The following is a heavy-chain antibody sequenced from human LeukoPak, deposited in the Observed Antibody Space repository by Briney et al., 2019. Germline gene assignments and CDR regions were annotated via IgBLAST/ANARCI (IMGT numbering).Heavy chain of an antibody. Sequence: SETLSLTCTVSGGSISSYYWSWIRQPPGKGLEWIGYIYTSGSTNYNPSLKSRVTISVDTSKNQFSLKLSSVTAADTAVYYCARHKRTPFYYYYMGVWGKGTTVTVSS. CDR2: IYTSGST. V-gene: IGHV4-4*09. J-gene: IGHJ6*03. CDR1: GGSISSYY. CDR3: ARHKRTPFYYYYMGV.